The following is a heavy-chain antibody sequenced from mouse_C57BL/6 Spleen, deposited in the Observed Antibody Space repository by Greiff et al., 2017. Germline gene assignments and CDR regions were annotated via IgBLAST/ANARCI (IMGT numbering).Heavy chain of an antibody. Sequence: QVQLQQPGAELVKPGASVKLSCKASGYTFTSYWMHWVKQRPGQGLEWIGMIHPNSGSTNYNEKFKSKATLTVDKSSSTAYMQLSSLTSEDSAVYYCARTALCDYAVDYCAMDYWGQGTSVTVSS. CDR2: IHPNSGST. CDR3: ARTALCDYAVDYCAMDY. V-gene: IGHV1-64*01. D-gene: IGHD2-4*01. J-gene: IGHJ4*01. CDR1: GYTFTSYW.